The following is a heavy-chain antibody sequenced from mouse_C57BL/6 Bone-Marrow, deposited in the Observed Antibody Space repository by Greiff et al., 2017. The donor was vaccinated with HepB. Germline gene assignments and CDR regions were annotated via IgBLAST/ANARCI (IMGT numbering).Heavy chain of an antibody. V-gene: IGHV1-47*01. CDR3: ARSLDGYYGFAY. CDR1: GYTFTTYP. J-gene: IGHJ3*01. D-gene: IGHD2-3*01. CDR2: FHPYNDDT. Sequence: VQLQESGAELVKPGASVKMSCKASGYTFTTYPIEWMKQNHGKSLEWIGNFHPYNDDTKYNEKFKGKATLTVEKSSSPVYLELSRLTSDDSAVYYCARSLDGYYGFAYWGQGTLVTVSA.